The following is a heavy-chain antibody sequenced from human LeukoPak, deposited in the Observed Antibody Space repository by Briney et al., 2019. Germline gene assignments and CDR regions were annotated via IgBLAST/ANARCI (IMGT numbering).Heavy chain of an antibody. CDR1: GFTFSSYG. Sequence: GGSLRLSCAASGFTFSSYGMQWVRQAPGKGLERVGTISPDGSDKYYVDSVKGRFTISRDNAKTSLYLQINSLRADDTALYFCARGIVEVAGVSDHFDYWGQGTLITVSS. D-gene: IGHD2-2*01. J-gene: IGHJ4*02. CDR2: ISPDGSDK. CDR3: ARGIVEVAGVSDHFDY. V-gene: IGHV3-7*01.